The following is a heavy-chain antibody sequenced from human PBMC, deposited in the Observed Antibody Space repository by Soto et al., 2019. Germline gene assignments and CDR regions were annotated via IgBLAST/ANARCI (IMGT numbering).Heavy chain of an antibody. J-gene: IGHJ5*02. D-gene: IGHD3-3*02. Sequence: LETMSLTCAVDGGSFSGYYWSWIRQPPGKGLEWIGEIYHSGSTNYNPSLKSRVTISVDTSKNQFSLKLSSVTAADTAVYYCASPKIAFYNWFDPWGQGTLVTVSS. CDR1: GGSFSGYY. CDR3: ASPKIAFYNWFDP. CDR2: IYHSGST. V-gene: IGHV4-34*01.